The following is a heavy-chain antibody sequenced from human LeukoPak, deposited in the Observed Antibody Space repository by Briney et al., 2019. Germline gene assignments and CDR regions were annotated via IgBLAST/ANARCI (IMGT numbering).Heavy chain of an antibody. CDR3: ATHGYYDSSGYYYVDY. J-gene: IGHJ4*02. Sequence: GASVKVSCKVSGYTLTVLSMHWVRQAPGKGLEWMGGFDPEDGETIYAQKFQGRVTMTEDTSTDTAYMELSSLRSEDTAVYYCATHGYYDSSGYYYVDYWGQGTLVTVSS. CDR2: FDPEDGET. V-gene: IGHV1-24*01. CDR1: GYTLTVLS. D-gene: IGHD3-22*01.